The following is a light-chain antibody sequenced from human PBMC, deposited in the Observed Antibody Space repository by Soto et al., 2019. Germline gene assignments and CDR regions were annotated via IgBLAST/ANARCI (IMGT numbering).Light chain of an antibody. CDR1: QSVSSSY. CDR3: HQYGSLYT. Sequence: EIVLTQSPGTLSLSPGERATLSCRASQSVSSSYLAWYQQKHGQAPRLLIYGASSRATGIPDRFSGSGSGTDFTLTISRLEPEDFAVYYCHQYGSLYTFGQGTKLEIK. V-gene: IGKV3-20*01. CDR2: GAS. J-gene: IGKJ2*01.